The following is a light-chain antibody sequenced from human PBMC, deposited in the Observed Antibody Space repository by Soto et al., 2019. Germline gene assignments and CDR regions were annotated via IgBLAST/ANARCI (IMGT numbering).Light chain of an antibody. J-gene: IGKJ1*01. V-gene: IGKV3-20*01. CDR1: QSVSSSS. CDR2: DAS. Sequence: EIVLTQSPGTLSLSPGERATLSCRASQSVSSSSLAWYQQKRGQAPRLLIHDASSRATGIPDRFSGSGSGTDFTLTISRLEPEDFAVYYCQQYGGSPRTVXPGTKVDIK. CDR3: QQYGGSPRT.